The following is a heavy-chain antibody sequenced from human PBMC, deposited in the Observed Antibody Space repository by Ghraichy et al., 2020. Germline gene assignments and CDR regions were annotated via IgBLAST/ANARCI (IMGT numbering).Heavy chain of an antibody. CDR2: ITHDGSQN. Sequence: GGSLRLSCVGSGFTFNNFPISWIRQAPGKGLEWVGVITHDGSQNYFADSVKGRFTISRDNSRNTVYLSLNSLRTEDTATYYCARAGLIYISGGYYTGSGHFDSGGQGVL. J-gene: IGHJ4*02. CDR3: ARAGLIYISGGYYTGSGHFDS. D-gene: IGHD2-8*02. CDR1: GFTFNNFP. V-gene: IGHV3-30*04.